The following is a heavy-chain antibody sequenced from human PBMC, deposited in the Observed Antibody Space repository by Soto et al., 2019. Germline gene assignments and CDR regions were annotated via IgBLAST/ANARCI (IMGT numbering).Heavy chain of an antibody. V-gene: IGHV4-59*01. Sequence: SETLSLTCHVSGSSMSDYYWSWIRQSPGKGLEWFGYIYHTGTTNYNPSLKSRVTMSIDTSSNQFSLRVRSVTAADTAVYYCARGIVVPAATGYYYYYMDVWGKGTTVTVSS. J-gene: IGHJ6*03. CDR3: ARGIVVPAATGYYYYYMDV. CDR2: IYHTGTT. CDR1: GSSMSDYY. D-gene: IGHD2-2*01.